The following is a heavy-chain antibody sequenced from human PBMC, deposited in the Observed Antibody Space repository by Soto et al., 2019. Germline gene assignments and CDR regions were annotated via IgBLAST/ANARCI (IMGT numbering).Heavy chain of an antibody. CDR2: ISGGASDK. V-gene: IGHV3-7*01. D-gene: IGHD2-21*01. CDR1: GFMFSPYW. Sequence: EVQLVESGGGLVQPGGSLRLSCAASGFMFSPYWMSWVRQDPGKGLEWVATISGGASDKFYVDSVKGRFTISRDDAKNSLYLQMNSLRDEDTAVYYCVRGDWHRFDPWGQGTLVTVSS. J-gene: IGHJ5*02. CDR3: VRGDWHRFDP.